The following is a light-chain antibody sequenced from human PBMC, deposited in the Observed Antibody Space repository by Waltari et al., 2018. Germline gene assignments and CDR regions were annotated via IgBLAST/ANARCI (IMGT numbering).Light chain of an antibody. J-gene: IGLJ2*01. V-gene: IGLV2-8*01. CDR1: SSDVGGYNF. CDR3: SSYAGSMTLV. Sequence: QSAPTQPPSASGSPGQSVTISCTGTSSDVGGYNFVSWYQQHPGKAPKLMIYEVSERPSGVPDRFLGSKSGNPSSLTVSGLQTEDESDYDCSSYAGSMTLVFGGGTKLTVL. CDR2: EVS.